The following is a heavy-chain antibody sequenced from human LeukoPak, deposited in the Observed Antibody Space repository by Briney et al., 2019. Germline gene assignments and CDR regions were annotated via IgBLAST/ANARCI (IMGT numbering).Heavy chain of an antibody. CDR3: AKDSEGNYDYPYDY. J-gene: IGHJ4*02. V-gene: IGHV3-30*04. D-gene: IGHD5-12*01. CDR1: GFTFSSYA. Sequence: PGGSLRLSCAASGFTFSSYAMHWVRQAPGKGLEWVAVISYDGSNKYYADSVKGRFTISRDNSKNTLYLQMNSLRAEDTAVYYCAKDSEGNYDYPYDYWGQGTLVTVSS. CDR2: ISYDGSNK.